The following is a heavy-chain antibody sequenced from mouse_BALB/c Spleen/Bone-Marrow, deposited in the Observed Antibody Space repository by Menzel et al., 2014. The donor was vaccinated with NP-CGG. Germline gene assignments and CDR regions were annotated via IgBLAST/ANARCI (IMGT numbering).Heavy chain of an antibody. CDR2: INPDSSTI. CDR3: ARQGYYGYSDY. CDR1: GFDFSRYW. V-gene: IGHV4-1*02. D-gene: IGHD1-2*01. J-gene: IGHJ2*01. Sequence: EVQRVESGGGLVQPGGSLKLSCAASGFDFSRYWMSWVRQAPGKGLEWIGEINPDSSTINYTPSLKDKFIISRDNAKNTLYLQMRKVRSEDTALYYCARQGYYGYSDYWGQGTTLTVFS.